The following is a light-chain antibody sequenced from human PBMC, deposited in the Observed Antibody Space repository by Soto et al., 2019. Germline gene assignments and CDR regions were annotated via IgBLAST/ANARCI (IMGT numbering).Light chain of an antibody. V-gene: IGKV1-5*01. CDR1: QSISSY. CDR2: DAS. CDR3: QQYNTYST. Sequence: DIQMTQSPSSLSASVEDRVIITCRASQSISSYLNWYQQKPGKAPKPLIYDASTLKTGVPSRFSGSGSGSEFNFTITGLQPDDFATYFCQQYNTYSTFGQGTRLEIK. J-gene: IGKJ5*01.